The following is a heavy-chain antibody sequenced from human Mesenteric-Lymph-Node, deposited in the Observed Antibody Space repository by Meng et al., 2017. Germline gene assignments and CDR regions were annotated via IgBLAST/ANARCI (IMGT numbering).Heavy chain of an antibody. Sequence: ASVKVSCKASGYSFTGYYLHWVRQAPGQGLEWMGRFNPNSGGTNYAQKFQGRVTMTRDTSISTAYMELSRLRSDDTAVYYCARDFYYGGPFDYWGQGTLVTVSS. V-gene: IGHV1-2*06. D-gene: IGHD4-23*01. CDR2: FNPNSGGT. CDR3: ARDFYYGGPFDY. CDR1: GYSFTGYY. J-gene: IGHJ4*02.